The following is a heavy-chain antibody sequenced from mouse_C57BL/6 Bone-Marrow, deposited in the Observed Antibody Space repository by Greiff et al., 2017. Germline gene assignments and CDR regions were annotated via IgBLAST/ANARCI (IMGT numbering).Heavy chain of an antibody. V-gene: IGHV5-6*01. CDR1: GFTFSSYG. Sequence: EVKLVESGGDLVKPGGSLKLSCAASGFTFSSYGMSWVRQTPDKRLEWFATISSGGSYTYYPDSVKGRFTISRDNAKNTLYLQMSSLKSEDTAMYYCARRDLLALYFDYWGQGTTLTVSS. CDR3: ARRDLLALYFDY. D-gene: IGHD3-1*01. CDR2: ISSGGSYT. J-gene: IGHJ2*01.